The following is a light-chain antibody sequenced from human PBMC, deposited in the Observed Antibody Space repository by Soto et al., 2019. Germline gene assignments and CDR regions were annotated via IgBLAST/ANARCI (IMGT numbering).Light chain of an antibody. CDR3: QSYDSSLSAVV. CDR2: GNY. CDR1: SSDVGGYNY. V-gene: IGLV2-8*01. J-gene: IGLJ2*01. Sequence: QSVLTQPPSASGSPGQSVTISCTGTSSDVGGYNYVSWYQQHPGKAPKLMIYGNYNRPSGVPDRFSGSKSGTSVSLAITGLQADDEADYYCQSYDSSLSAVVFGGGTKVTVL.